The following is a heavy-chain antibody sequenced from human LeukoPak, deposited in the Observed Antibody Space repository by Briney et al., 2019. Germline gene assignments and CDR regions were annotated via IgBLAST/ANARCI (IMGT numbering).Heavy chain of an antibody. Sequence: PGGSLRLSCVASGFTLSSYNMKWVRQAPGKGLEWVSSISWRNIDIEYADSVKGRFTISRDNAKKSLYLQMNNLRAEDTAVYYCAREGRPATVTYDYWGQGTLVTVSS. V-gene: IGHV3-21*01. J-gene: IGHJ4*02. CDR2: ISWRNIDI. D-gene: IGHD4-17*01. CDR1: GFTLSSYN. CDR3: AREGRPATVTYDY.